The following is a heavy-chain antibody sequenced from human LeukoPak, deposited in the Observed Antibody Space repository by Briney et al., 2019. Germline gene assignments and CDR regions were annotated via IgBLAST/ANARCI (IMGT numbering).Heavy chain of an antibody. V-gene: IGHV1-8*01. J-gene: IGHJ5*02. D-gene: IGHD3-3*01. CDR2: MNPNSGNT. CDR3: ARETYYDFWSGYSTTATYNWFDP. Sequence: ASVKVSCKASGYTFTSYDINWVRQATGQGLEWMGWMNPNSGNTGYAQKFQGRVTMTRNTSISTAYMELSSLRSEDTAVYYCARETYYDFWSGYSTTATYNWFDPWGQGTLVAVSS. CDR1: GYTFTSYD.